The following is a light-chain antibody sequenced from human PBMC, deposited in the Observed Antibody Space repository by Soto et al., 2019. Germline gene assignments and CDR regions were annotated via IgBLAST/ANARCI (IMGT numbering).Light chain of an antibody. CDR2: GAS. CDR1: QSISDT. Sequence: EIVVTQSPATLSVSPGGRATLSCRASQSISDTLAWYQQKPGQAPRLLIHGASTRAPGFPARFSGSGSGTDFTLTISSLQSEDFAVYYCQQYDNWPWTFGQGTRWIS. CDR3: QQYDNWPWT. V-gene: IGKV3-15*01. J-gene: IGKJ1*01.